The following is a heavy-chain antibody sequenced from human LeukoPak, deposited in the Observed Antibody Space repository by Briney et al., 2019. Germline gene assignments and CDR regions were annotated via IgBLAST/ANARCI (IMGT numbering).Heavy chain of an antibody. J-gene: IGHJ3*02. D-gene: IGHD6-19*01. CDR3: ARLLSSDWYKGTFDI. V-gene: IGHV4-39*01. CDR1: GGSISSSSYY. Sequence: SETLSLTCTVSGGSISSSSYYWGGIRQPPGKGLEWIGSIYYSGSTYYNPSLKSRVTISVDTSKNQFSLKLSSVTAADTAVYYCARLLSSDWYKGTFDIWGQGTMATVSS. CDR2: IYYSGST.